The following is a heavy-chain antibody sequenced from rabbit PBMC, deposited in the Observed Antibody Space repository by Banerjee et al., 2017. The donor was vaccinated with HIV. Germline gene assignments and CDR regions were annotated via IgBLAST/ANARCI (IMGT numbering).Heavy chain of an antibody. Sequence: QEQLEESGGDLVKPEGSLTLTCTASGFSFSSSYWICWIRQAPGKGLEWIACIYAGSSGSTYYATWAKGRFTISKASSTTVTLQMTSLTAADTATYFCARDLTGVIGWNLNLWGQGTLVTVS. V-gene: IGHV1S45*01. J-gene: IGHJ4*01. CDR3: ARDLTGVIGWNLNL. CDR2: IYAGSSGST. CDR1: GFSFSSSYW. D-gene: IGHD1-1*01.